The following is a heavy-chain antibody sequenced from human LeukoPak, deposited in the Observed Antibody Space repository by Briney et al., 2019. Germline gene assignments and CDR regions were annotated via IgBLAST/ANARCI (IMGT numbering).Heavy chain of an antibody. J-gene: IGHJ3*01. D-gene: IGHD3-22*01. Sequence: GGSLRLSCAASEFTFSSYGMSWVRQAPGKGLEWVSSISGSGGSTQYADSVKGRYTISRDDAKDSLYLQMSSLRADDTAVYYCARDLSYSRDDAFDLWGQGTMVTVSS. CDR3: ARDLSYSRDDAFDL. CDR1: EFTFSSYG. V-gene: IGHV3-21*03. CDR2: ISGSGGST.